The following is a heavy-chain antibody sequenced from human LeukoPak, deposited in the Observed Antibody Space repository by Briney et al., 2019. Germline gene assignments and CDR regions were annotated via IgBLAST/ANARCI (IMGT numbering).Heavy chain of an antibody. CDR3: AREVPAAIRYFDH. Sequence: SETLSLTCSVSGGSISSSSYYWGWIRQPPGKGLEWIGSIYYSGSTYYNPSLKSRVTISVDTSKNQFSLKLSSVTAADTAVYYCAREVPAAIRYFDHWGQGTLVTVSS. CDR1: GGSISSSSYY. D-gene: IGHD2-2*01. V-gene: IGHV4-39*07. J-gene: IGHJ4*02. CDR2: IYYSGST.